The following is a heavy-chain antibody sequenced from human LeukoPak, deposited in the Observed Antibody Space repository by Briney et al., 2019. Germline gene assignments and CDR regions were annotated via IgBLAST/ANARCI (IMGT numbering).Heavy chain of an antibody. V-gene: IGHV3-43*02. J-gene: IGHJ3*02. CDR2: IIGDGSGT. CDR3: ARDAFDI. Sequence: GGSLRLSCAASGFTFDDYAMHWVRPAPGKGLEWVSLIIGDGSGTYYADSVKGRFTISRDNSKNSLYLQMNSLRAEDTAVYYCARDAFDIWGQGRMVTVSS. CDR1: GFTFDDYA.